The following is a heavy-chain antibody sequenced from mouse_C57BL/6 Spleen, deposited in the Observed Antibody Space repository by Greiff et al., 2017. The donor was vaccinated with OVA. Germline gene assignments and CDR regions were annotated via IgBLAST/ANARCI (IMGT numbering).Heavy chain of an antibody. CDR2: IYPSDSET. CDR1: GYTFTSYW. Sequence: VQLQQPGAELVRPGSSVKLSCQASGYTFTSYWMHWVKQRPIQGLEWIGHIYPSDSETHSNQKFKDKATLTVDRSSSTVYMVFNSLTSEVSAVYDCARQSLYRRNAMDYWGQGTSVTVSS. D-gene: IGHD2-14*01. CDR3: ARQSLYRRNAMDY. J-gene: IGHJ4*01. V-gene: IGHV1-52*01.